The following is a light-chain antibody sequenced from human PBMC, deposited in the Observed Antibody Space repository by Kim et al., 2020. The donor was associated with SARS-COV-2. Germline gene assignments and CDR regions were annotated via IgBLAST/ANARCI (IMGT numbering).Light chain of an antibody. CDR1: QSVSSR. CDR2: GAS. J-gene: IGKJ1*01. Sequence: SVSPVDSVTLSCRARQSVSSRLAWYQQKPGQAPRLLIYGASTRATGIPAMFSGSWSGTEFTLTISSLQSEDFALYYCQQYNNWRTFGQGTKVDIK. V-gene: IGKV3-15*01. CDR3: QQYNNWRT.